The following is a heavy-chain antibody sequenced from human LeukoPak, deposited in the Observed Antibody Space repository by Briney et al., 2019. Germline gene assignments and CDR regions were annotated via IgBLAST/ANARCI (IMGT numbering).Heavy chain of an antibody. CDR1: GYTFTGYY. CDR3: ARDGFGYSGYDYNY. CDR2: INPNRGGT. D-gene: IGHD5-12*01. J-gene: IGHJ4*02. V-gene: IGHV1-2*02. Sequence: GASVKVSCKASGYTFTGYYMHWVRQAPGQGLEWMGWINPNRGGTNYAQKFQGRVTMTRDTSISTAYMELSRLRSDDTAVYYCARDGFGYSGYDYNYWGQGTLVTVSS.